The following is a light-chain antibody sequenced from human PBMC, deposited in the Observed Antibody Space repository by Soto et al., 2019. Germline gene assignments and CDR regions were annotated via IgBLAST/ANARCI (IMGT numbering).Light chain of an antibody. J-gene: IGKJ1*01. V-gene: IGKV3-11*01. CDR2: DAS. CDR3: QQRSNWPRT. Sequence: EIVVTQSPAALSLSPGERATLSCRASQSVSSYLACYQQKPGQAPRLLIYDASNRATGIPARFSGSGSGTDFTLTISTLEPEDFAVYYCQQRSNWPRTFGQGAKADI. CDR1: QSVSSY.